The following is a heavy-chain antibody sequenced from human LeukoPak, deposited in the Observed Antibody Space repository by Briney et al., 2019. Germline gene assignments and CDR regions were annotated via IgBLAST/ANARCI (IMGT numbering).Heavy chain of an antibody. CDR3: ARREYYYDSTGYYFRGPGQFDL. Sequence: PGESLKISCKGSGYSFTTYWIGWVRQMPGKGLEWMGIIYPGDSDTRYSPSFQGHVTISADKSISTAYLQWSSLKASDAATYYCARREYYYDSTGYYFRGPGQFDLWGQGTLVTVSS. J-gene: IGHJ4*02. D-gene: IGHD3-22*01. CDR2: IYPGDSDT. CDR1: GYSFTTYW. V-gene: IGHV5-51*01.